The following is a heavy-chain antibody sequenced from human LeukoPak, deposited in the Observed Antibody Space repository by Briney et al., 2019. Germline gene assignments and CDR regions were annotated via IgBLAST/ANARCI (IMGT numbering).Heavy chain of an antibody. D-gene: IGHD3-22*01. CDR3: ARVASSGYYYFSDY. Sequence: AGGSLRLSCAASGFTFSSYWMNWVRQAPGKGLEWVANIKQDGSERYYVDSVKGRLTISRDNAKNSLYLQMNSLRAEDTAVYYCARVASSGYYYFSDYWGQGTQVTVSS. V-gene: IGHV3-7*01. CDR2: IKQDGSER. CDR1: GFTFSSYW. J-gene: IGHJ4*02.